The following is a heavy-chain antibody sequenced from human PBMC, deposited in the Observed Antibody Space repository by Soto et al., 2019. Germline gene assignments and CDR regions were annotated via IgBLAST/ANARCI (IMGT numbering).Heavy chain of an antibody. V-gene: IGHV4-39*01. CDR3: ASLQVPGNFDY. Sequence: QLQLQESGPGLVKPSETLSLTCNVSGGSISTSNYYWAWVRQAPGKGLEWIANIYYHGDTYYHPSLRTRLTVSVDTSKNQFSLRLTSLTAADTAMYFCASLQVPGNFDYWGQGTLVTVSS. CDR2: IYYHGDT. J-gene: IGHJ4*02. CDR1: GGSISTSNYY. D-gene: IGHD6-13*01.